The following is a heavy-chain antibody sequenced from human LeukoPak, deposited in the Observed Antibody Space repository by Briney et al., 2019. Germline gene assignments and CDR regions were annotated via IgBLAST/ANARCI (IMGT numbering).Heavy chain of an antibody. Sequence: SQTLSLTCTVSGDSISSGDYSWRWIRQPSGKGLEWIGYIFHSGSSYYNPSLRSRVTISVDRSRNQFSLRLTSVTAADTAVYYCARELWFVNAPGSWLDPWGQGTLVTVSS. V-gene: IGHV4-30-2*01. CDR3: ARELWFVNAPGSWLDP. CDR1: GDSISSGDYS. D-gene: IGHD3-10*01. J-gene: IGHJ5*02. CDR2: IFHSGSS.